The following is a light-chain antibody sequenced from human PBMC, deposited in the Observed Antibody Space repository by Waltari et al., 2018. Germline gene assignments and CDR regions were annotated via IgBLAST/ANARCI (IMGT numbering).Light chain of an antibody. CDR2: DVA. CDR3: ASYTTTRTVG. J-gene: IGLJ2*01. V-gene: IGLV2-14*01. CDR1: SSDIGGYNY. Sequence: QSALTQPASVSGSPGQSITISCTGTSSDIGGYNYVSWYQQYPGKAPKLMIFDVARWPSGVSNRFSGSKSGNTASLTISGLQAEDEADYYCASYTTTRTVGFGGGTKVTVL.